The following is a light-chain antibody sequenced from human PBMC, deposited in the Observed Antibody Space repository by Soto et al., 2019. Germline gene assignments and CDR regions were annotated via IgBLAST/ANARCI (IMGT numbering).Light chain of an antibody. CDR1: QSVSSN. CDR3: QQDNNWPPWT. J-gene: IGKJ1*01. V-gene: IGKV3-15*01. CDR2: GAS. Sequence: EIVMTQSPATLSVSPGERATLSCRASQSVSSNLAWFQQKPGQAPRLLIYGASTRATGIPARFSGSGSGTEFPLTISSLQSEDFPVYYCQQDNNWPPWTFGQGTKVEIK.